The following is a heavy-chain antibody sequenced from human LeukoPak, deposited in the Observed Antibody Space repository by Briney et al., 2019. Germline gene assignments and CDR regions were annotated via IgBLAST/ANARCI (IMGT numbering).Heavy chain of an antibody. CDR3: AREISDCSGGSCYIGEYYYYYGMDV. CDR2: INPNSGGT. D-gene: IGHD2-15*01. CDR1: GYTFTGYY. Sequence: ASVKASCKASGYTFTGYYMHWVRQAPGQGLEWMGWINPNSGGTNYAQKFQGRVTMTRDTSISTAYMELSRLRSDDTAVYYCAREISDCSGGSCYIGEYYYYYGMDVWGQGTTVTVSS. V-gene: IGHV1-2*02. J-gene: IGHJ6*02.